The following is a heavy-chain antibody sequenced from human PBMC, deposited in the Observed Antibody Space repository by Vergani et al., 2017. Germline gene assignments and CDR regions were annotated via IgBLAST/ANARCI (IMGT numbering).Heavy chain of an antibody. Sequence: QVQLQQWGAGLLKPSETLSLTCAVYGGSFSGYYWSWIRQPPGKGLEWIGEINHSGSTNYNPSLKSRVTISVDTSKNQFSLKLSSVTAADTPVYYCARGQLREPNKLSGTVFDYWGQGTLVTVSS. D-gene: IGHD6-13*01. CDR3: ARGQLREPNKLSGTVFDY. CDR2: INHSGST. V-gene: IGHV4-34*01. CDR1: GGSFSGYY. J-gene: IGHJ4*02.